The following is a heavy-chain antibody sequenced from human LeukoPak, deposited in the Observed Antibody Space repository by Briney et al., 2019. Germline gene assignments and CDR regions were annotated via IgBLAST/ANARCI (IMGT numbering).Heavy chain of an antibody. D-gene: IGHD1-26*01. CDR3: ARGLGLGATFGNY. CDR2: VSWDGGTS. J-gene: IGHJ4*02. V-gene: IGHV3-20*04. CDR1: GFIFDDYG. Sequence: GGSLRLSCAASGFIFDDYGMSWVRQVPGKRLEWVAGVSWDGGTSGYAESVKGRFTISRDNAKNSLYLQMNSLRVEDTALYYCARGLGLGATFGNYWGQGTLVTVSS.